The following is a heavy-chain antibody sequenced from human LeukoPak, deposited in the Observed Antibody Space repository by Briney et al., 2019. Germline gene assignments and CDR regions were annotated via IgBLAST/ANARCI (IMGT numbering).Heavy chain of an antibody. J-gene: IGHJ1*01. CDR1: GDSISRSDSY. V-gene: IGHV4-39*01. D-gene: IGHD3-22*01. CDR3: ARRRYYDGSGYLE. Sequence: SETLSLTCSVSGDSISRSDSYWDWIRQPPGKWLEWIGTIYYSGRTYYSPSLKSRVTMSVDTPNNQFSLNLRSVTAADTAVYYCARRRYYDGSGYLEWGQGTLLSVSS. CDR2: IYYSGRT.